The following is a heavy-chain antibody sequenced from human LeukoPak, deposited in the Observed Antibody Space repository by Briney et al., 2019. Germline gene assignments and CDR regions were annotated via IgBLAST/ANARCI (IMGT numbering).Heavy chain of an antibody. J-gene: IGHJ6*03. Sequence: PSETLSLTCAVSGGSISSGGYSWSWIRQPPGKGLEWIGYIYYSGSTYYNPSLKSRVTISVDTSKNQFSLKLSSVTAADTAVYYCARAKDYDSSGFPYYYYYYMDVWGKGTTVTVSS. D-gene: IGHD3-22*01. CDR3: ARAKDYDSSGFPYYYYYYMDV. V-gene: IGHV4-30-4*07. CDR1: GGSISSGGYS. CDR2: IYYSGST.